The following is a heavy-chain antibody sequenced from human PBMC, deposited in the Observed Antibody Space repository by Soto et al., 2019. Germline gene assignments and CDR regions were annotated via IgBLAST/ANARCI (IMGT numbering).Heavy chain of an antibody. V-gene: IGHV3-48*01. CDR1: GFTFSSYS. Sequence: GGSLRLSCAASGFTFSSYSMNWVRQAPGKGLEWVSYISSSSTTIYYADSVKGRFTISRDNAKNSLYLQMNSLRAEDTAVYYCARDGVGYGDSSDAFDIWGQGTMVTVSS. J-gene: IGHJ3*02. CDR2: ISSSSTTI. CDR3: ARDGVGYGDSSDAFDI. D-gene: IGHD4-17*01.